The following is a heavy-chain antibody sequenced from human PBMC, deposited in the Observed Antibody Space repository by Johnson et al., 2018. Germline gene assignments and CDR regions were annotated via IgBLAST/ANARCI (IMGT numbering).Heavy chain of an antibody. CDR3: TRGRYYAMDV. J-gene: IGHJ6*02. Sequence: VQLQESGGGLVQPGGSLRLSCVASGFSLSNYWMHWVRQAPGKGLVWVSRIDSDGSTTNYADSVRGRFTVSRDKARNTLYLQMNRLRAEDTAVYYCTRGRYYAMDVWGQGTTVTVSS. CDR1: GFSLSNYW. V-gene: IGHV3-74*01. CDR2: IDSDGSTT.